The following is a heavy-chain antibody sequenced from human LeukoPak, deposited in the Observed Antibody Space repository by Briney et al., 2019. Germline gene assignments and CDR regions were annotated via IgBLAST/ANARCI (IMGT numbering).Heavy chain of an antibody. V-gene: IGHV3-73*01. CDR1: GLIFSGSA. D-gene: IGHD6-13*01. J-gene: IGHJ5*02. CDR3: TSQAGYSSSWET. Sequence: PGGSLRLSCAASGLIFSGSAMHWVRQAPGKGLEWVGRMRSKANNYATGYSPSVIGRFTISRDDSKNTRYLEMNSLKSEDTAVYFCTSQAGYSSSWETWGQGTLVTVSS. CDR2: MRSKANNYAT.